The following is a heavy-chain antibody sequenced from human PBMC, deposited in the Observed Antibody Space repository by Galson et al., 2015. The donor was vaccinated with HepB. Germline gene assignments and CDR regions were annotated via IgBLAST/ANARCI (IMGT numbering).Heavy chain of an antibody. CDR1: GFTFSSYW. CDR2: INSDGTYI. J-gene: IGHJ4*02. D-gene: IGHD6-13*01. CDR3: ARTRGAAAGIYDY. V-gene: IGHV3-74*01. Sequence: RLSCAASGFTFSSYWMHWVRQAPGKGLVWVSRINSDGTYITYADSVKGRFTISRDNAKNTLYLQMNSPRAEDTALYYCARTRGAAAGIYDYWGQGTLVTVSS.